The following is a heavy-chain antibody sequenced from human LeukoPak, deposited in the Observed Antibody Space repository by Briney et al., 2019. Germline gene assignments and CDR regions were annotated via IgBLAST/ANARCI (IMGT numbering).Heavy chain of an antibody. V-gene: IGHV4-59*08. CDR1: GGSISTYY. CDR2: IYHSGST. Sequence: PSETLSLTCTVSGGSISTYYWTWIRQPPGKGLEWIGYIYHSGSTNYNPSLKSRVTISVDTSKNQFSLKLSSVTAADTAVYFCVRHLEGAWYYFDYWGQGTLVTVSS. D-gene: IGHD6-19*01. J-gene: IGHJ4*02. CDR3: VRHLEGAWYYFDY.